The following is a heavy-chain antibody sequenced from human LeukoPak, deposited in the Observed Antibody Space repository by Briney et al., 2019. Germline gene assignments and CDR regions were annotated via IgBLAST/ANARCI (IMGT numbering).Heavy chain of an antibody. CDR2: INHSGST. Sequence: PSETLSLTCAVYGGSFSGYYWSWIRQPPGKGLEWIGEINHSGSTNYNPSLKSRVTISVDTSKNQFSLKLSSVTAADTAVYYCARAVTKGRTTWFDPRGQGTLVTVSS. D-gene: IGHD4-17*01. CDR1: GGSFSGYY. V-gene: IGHV4-34*01. CDR3: ARAVTKGRTTWFDP. J-gene: IGHJ5*02.